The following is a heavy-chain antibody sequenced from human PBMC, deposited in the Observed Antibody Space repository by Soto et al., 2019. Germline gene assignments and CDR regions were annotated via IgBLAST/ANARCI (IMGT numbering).Heavy chain of an antibody. CDR1: GSSISSYY. CDR3: ARAFYGGNSFFYFDY. D-gene: IGHD4-17*01. J-gene: IGHJ4*02. Sequence: SETLSLTCAVAGSSISSYYWSWLRPPPGKGLEWIGIFYNSGSTNYNPSLKSRVTMSVDTSKSHFSLRLSSVTAVDTAVYYCARAFYGGNSFFYFDYWGQGTLVTVSS. V-gene: IGHV4-59*01. CDR2: FYNSGST.